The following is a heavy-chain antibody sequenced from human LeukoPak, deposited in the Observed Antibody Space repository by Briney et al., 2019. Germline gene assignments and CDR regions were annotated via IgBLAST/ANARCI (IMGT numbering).Heavy chain of an antibody. CDR3: AIAEYCSSTSCYHFDY. CDR1: GGSFSGYY. CDR2: INHSGST. Sequence: PSETLSLTCAVYGGSFSGYYWSWIRQPPGKGLEWIGEINHSGSTNYNPSLRSRVTISVDTSKNQFSLKLSSVTAADTAVYYCAIAEYCSSTSCYHFDYWGQGTLVTVSS. D-gene: IGHD2-2*01. J-gene: IGHJ4*02. V-gene: IGHV4-34*01.